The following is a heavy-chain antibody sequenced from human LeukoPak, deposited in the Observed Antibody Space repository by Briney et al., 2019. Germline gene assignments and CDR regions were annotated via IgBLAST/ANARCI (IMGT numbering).Heavy chain of an antibody. V-gene: IGHV1-2*02. Sequence: GASVKVSCKASGYTFTSYGISWVRQAPGQGLEWMGWINPNSGDTNYAQKFQGRVTMTRDTSISTAYVELSRLRSDDTAVYYCAREEASMKFDWGQGTLVTVPS. CDR3: AREEASMKFD. CDR1: GYTFTSYG. CDR2: INPNSGDT. J-gene: IGHJ4*02.